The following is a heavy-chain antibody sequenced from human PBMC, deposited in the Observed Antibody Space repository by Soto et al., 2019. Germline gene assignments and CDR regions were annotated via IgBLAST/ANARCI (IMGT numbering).Heavy chain of an antibody. J-gene: IGHJ4*02. CDR2: IYNSGST. CDR1: GRSVSSYS. D-gene: IGHD2-21*01. CDR3: ARQFRDCSNALGY. V-gene: IGHV4-59*08. Sequence: QVQLQESRPGLVKPSETLSLTCTVSGRSVSSYSWSWFRQPPAKELEWIGYIYNSGSTKSHPSLKNRGTISLDMSKNQFSLKLSSVTAADTAVYYCARQFRDCSNALGYWGQGTLVTVAS.